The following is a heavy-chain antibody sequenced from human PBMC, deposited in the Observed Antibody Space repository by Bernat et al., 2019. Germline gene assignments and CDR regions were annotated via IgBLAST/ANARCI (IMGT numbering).Heavy chain of an antibody. Sequence: QLQLQESGPGLVKPSETLSLTCTVSGGSISNSSYYWGWIRQPPGKGLEWIGSIYYSGSTYYNPSLKSRVTISVDTSKNQFSLKLSSVTAADTAVYYCARQDGDGYNLGAFDYWGQGTLVTVSS. CDR2: IYYSGST. CDR3: ARQDGDGYNLGAFDY. CDR1: GGSISNSSYY. J-gene: IGHJ4*02. D-gene: IGHD5-24*01. V-gene: IGHV4-39*01.